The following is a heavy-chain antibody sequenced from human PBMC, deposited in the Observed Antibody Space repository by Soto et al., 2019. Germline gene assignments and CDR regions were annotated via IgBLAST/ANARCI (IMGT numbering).Heavy chain of an antibody. J-gene: IGHJ4*02. D-gene: IGHD6-25*01. CDR3: AKEAEERIAAAIFDS. CDR2: ISGSAAVT. V-gene: IGHV3-23*01. Sequence: EVQLLESGGGLIHPGGSLRLSCVASGFAFGGYAMNWVRQTPGKGLEWVSAISGSAAVTAYADSVRGRFSISRDNSNNTLYLPLHALSFDDTPVYFCAKEAEERIAAAIFDSWCQGTLFTVSS. CDR1: GFAFGGYA.